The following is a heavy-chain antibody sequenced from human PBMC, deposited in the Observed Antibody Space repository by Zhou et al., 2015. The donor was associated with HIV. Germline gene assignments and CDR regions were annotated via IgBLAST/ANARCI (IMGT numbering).Heavy chain of an antibody. J-gene: IGHJ5*02. CDR1: GGTFSSYA. CDR2: IIPIFGTA. CDR3: ARDRGRLSSSSAGNWFDP. V-gene: IGHV1-69*01. Sequence: QVQLVQSGAEVKKPGSSVKVSCKASGGTFSSYAISWVRQAPGQGLEWMGGIIPIFGTANYAQKFQGRVTITADESTSTAYMELSSLRSEDTAVYYCARDRGRLSSSSAGNWFDPWGQGTLVTVSS. D-gene: IGHD6-6*01.